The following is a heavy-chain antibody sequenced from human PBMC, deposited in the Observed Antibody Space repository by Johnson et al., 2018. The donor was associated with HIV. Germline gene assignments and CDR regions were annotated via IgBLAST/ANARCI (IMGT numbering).Heavy chain of an antibody. Sequence: QVQLVESGGGVVQPGGSLRLSCAASGFTFSSYGMHWVRQAPGTGLAWVAFIRYDGSNKYYADSVKGRFTISRDNSKNTLYLQMHSLRAEDTAVYYCARVVSDYNFWSGGRAFDIWGQGTMVTVSS. V-gene: IGHV3-30*02. CDR1: GFTFSSYG. J-gene: IGHJ3*02. CDR3: ARVVSDYNFWSGGRAFDI. CDR2: IRYDGSNK. D-gene: IGHD3-3*01.